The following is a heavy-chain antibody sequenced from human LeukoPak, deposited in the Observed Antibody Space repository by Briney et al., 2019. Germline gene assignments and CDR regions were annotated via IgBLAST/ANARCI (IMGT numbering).Heavy chain of an antibody. V-gene: IGHV4-34*01. J-gene: IGHJ6*03. D-gene: IGHD5-24*01. CDR1: GGSFSGYY. CDR2: INHSGST. Sequence: SETLSLTCAVYGGSFSGYYWSWIRQPSGKGLEWIGEINHSGSTNYNPSLKSRVTISVDTSKNQFSLKLSSVAAADTAVYYCARGREMATRKYYYYYYMDVWGKGTTVTVSS. CDR3: ARGREMATRKYYYYYYMDV.